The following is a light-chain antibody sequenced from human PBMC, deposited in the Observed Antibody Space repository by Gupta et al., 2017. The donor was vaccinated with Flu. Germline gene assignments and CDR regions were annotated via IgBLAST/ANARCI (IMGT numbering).Light chain of an antibody. CDR2: DAS. CDR1: QSVSTK. V-gene: IGKV3-15*01. CDR3: LQNNNWPLS. Sequence: EIMMTQSPVTLSVSPGESATLSCRASQSVSTKLAWYQQKPGQAPRLLIFDASTRATSIPDRFSGSGSGTEFTLTISSLQSEDVAVYYCLQNNNWPLSFGGGTKVEIK. J-gene: IGKJ4*01.